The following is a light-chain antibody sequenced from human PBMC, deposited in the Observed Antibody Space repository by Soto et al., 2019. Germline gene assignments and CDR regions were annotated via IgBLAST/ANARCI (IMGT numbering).Light chain of an antibody. CDR3: QHYNSYSEA. CDR2: GAS. CDR1: QGIGNA. J-gene: IGKJ1*01. V-gene: IGKV1-17*01. Sequence: DIQFTQSPSFLSASVGERVTISCRASQGIGNALGWYQQKKGKPPKVLIYGASNLQSGVPPRFSGSGYGTEFNLTISSLQTDDFATYYCQHYNSYSEAFGQGTKVDIK.